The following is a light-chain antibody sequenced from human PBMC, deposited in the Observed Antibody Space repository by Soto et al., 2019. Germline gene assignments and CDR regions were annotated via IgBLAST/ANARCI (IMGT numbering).Light chain of an antibody. Sequence: DIQMTQSPFSLSASVGDRVTITCRASQSISRDLNWYQQKPGKAPNLLIYAASTLESGVPSRFSGSGSGTDFTLTLRSLQLEDFATYYCQQNYSTPLAFGGGTKVDIK. CDR1: QSISRD. CDR3: QQNYSTPLA. CDR2: AAS. J-gene: IGKJ4*01. V-gene: IGKV1-39*01.